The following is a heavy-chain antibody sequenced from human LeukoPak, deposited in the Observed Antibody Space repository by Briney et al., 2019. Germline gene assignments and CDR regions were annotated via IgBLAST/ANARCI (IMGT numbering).Heavy chain of an antibody. CDR3: VRSDWFDN. V-gene: IGHV3-74*03. CDR1: GFIFSNYG. CDR2: VNSDGRIT. Sequence: GGSLRLSCAASGFIFSNYGMHWVRQAPGKGLVWVSRVNSDGRITKYADSVKGRFTISRDNAKNTLYLQMNSLRAEDTAMYYCVRSDWFDNWGQGTLVTVSS. J-gene: IGHJ5*02.